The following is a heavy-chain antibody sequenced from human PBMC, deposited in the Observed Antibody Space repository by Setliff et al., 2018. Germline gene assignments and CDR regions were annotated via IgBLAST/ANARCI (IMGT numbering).Heavy chain of an antibody. V-gene: IGHV4-39*07. CDR2: IYYSGST. D-gene: IGHD6-19*01. CDR1: GGSISSSSYY. CDR3: ARVSQYSSGWYYYYYYGMDV. J-gene: IGHJ6*02. Sequence: KTSETLSLTCTVSGGSISSSSYYWGWIRQPPGKGLEWIGSIYYSGSTYYNPSLKSRVTISVDTSKNQFSLKLSSVTAADTAVYYCARVSQYSSGWYYYYYYGMDVWGQGTTVTVSS.